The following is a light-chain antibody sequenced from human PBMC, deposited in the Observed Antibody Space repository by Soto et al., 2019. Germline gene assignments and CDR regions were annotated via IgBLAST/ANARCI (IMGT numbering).Light chain of an antibody. CDR3: LQDYNYPWT. V-gene: IGKV1-6*01. J-gene: IGKJ1*01. CDR2: ATT. Sequence: AIQMTQSPSSLSASVGDRVTITCRASQGIRNDLGWYQQKPGKAPRLLIYATTSLQSGVPSRFSGRGSGTEFTLTISSLQPEDFATYYCLQDYNYPWTFGQGTKVEIK. CDR1: QGIRND.